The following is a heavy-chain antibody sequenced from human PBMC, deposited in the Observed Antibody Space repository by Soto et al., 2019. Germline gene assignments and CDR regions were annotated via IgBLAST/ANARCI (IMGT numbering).Heavy chain of an antibody. CDR2: IWYDGSNK. CDR1: GFTFSSYG. V-gene: IGHV3-33*01. Sequence: GGSLRLSCAASGFTFSSYGMHWVRQAPGKGLEWVAVIWYDGSNKYYADSVKGRFTISRDNSKNTLYLQMNSLRAEDTAVYYCARDNIVATEYSHGMDVWGQGTTVTVSS. CDR3: ARDNIVATEYSHGMDV. J-gene: IGHJ6*02. D-gene: IGHD5-12*01.